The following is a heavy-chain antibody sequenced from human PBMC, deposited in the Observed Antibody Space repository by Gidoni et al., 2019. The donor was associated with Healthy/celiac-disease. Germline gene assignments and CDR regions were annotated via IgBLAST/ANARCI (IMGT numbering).Heavy chain of an antibody. CDR3: ARTPDVVVVAATWDFDY. V-gene: IGHV3-21*01. D-gene: IGHD2-15*01. CDR1: GFTFRSYS. J-gene: IGHJ4*02. CDR2: ISSSSSYI. Sequence: EVQLVESGGGLVKPGGSLRLSCAASGFTFRSYSMNWVRQAPGKGLEWVSSISSSSSYIYYADSVKGRFTISRDNAKNSLYLQMNSLRAEDTAVYYCARTPDVVVVAATWDFDYWGQGTLVTVSS.